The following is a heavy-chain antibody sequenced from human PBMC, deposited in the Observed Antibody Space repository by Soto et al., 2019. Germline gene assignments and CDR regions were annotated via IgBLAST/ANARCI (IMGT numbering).Heavy chain of an antibody. D-gene: IGHD2-8*01. CDR2: ISYDGSNK. CDR1: GFTFSSYG. Sequence: PGGSLRLSCAASGFTFSSYGMHWVRQAPGKGLEWVAVISYDGSNKYYADSVKGRFTISRDNSKNTLYLQMNSLRAEDTAVYYCAKEGGLMVYVMPRPPDYYYGMDVWGQGTTVTVSS. CDR3: AKEGGLMVYVMPRPPDYYYGMDV. J-gene: IGHJ6*02. V-gene: IGHV3-30*18.